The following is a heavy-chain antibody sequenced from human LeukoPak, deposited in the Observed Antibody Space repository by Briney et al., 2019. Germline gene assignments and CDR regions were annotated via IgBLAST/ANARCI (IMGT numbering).Heavy chain of an antibody. D-gene: IGHD6-19*01. CDR2: IYYSGST. CDR3: ASEQSGYYFDY. V-gene: IGHV4-30-4*01. J-gene: IGHJ4*02. CDR1: GGSISSGDYY. Sequence: PSETLSLTCTVSGGSISSGDYYWSWIRQPPGKGLEWIGYIYYSGSTNYNPSLKSRVTISVDTSKNQFSLKLSSVTAADTAVYYCASEQSGYYFDYWGQGTLVTVSS.